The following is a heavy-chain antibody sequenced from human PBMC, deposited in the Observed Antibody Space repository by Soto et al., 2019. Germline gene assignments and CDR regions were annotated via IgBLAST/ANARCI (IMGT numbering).Heavy chain of an antibody. D-gene: IGHD2-15*01. CDR1: GGSISTGGYY. J-gene: IGHJ5*02. CDR2: IYYTGRT. V-gene: IGHV4-31*03. Sequence: PSETLSLTCTVSGGSISTGGYYWSWIRQHPGKGLEWLGYIYYTGRTYYNPSLKNRLTMSVDMSKSQFSLKLTSLTASDTAVYSCAKDPSPQPSTVVMPGWFEPWGQGILVTVSS. CDR3: AKDPSPQPSTVVMPGWFEP.